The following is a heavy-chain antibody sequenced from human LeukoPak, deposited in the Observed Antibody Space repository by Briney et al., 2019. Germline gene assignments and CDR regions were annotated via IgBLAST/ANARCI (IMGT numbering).Heavy chain of an antibody. V-gene: IGHV3-23*01. Sequence: GGSLRLSCAASGFTFSSYAMSWVRQAPGKGLEWVSAISGSGGSTYYADSVKGRFTISRDNSKNTLHLQMNSLRAEDTAVYYCAKGDYDYVWGSYGSTSFDYWGQGTLVTVSS. CDR3: AKGDYDYVWGSYGSTSFDY. D-gene: IGHD3-16*02. J-gene: IGHJ4*02. CDR1: GFTFSSYA. CDR2: ISGSGGST.